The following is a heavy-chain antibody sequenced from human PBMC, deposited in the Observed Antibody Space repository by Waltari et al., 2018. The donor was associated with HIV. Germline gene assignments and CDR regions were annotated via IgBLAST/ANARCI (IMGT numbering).Heavy chain of an antibody. Sequence: QVQLVQSGAAVKKPGASVKVSCKASGYTFTGYYMPCVRQAPGQGLEGMGWINPNSGGTNYAQKFQGWVTMTRDTSISTAYMELSRLRSDDTAVYYCARGGDSSGWNFDYWGQGTLVTVSS. D-gene: IGHD6-19*01. CDR3: ARGGDSSGWNFDY. V-gene: IGHV1-2*04. CDR2: INPNSGGT. CDR1: GYTFTGYY. J-gene: IGHJ4*02.